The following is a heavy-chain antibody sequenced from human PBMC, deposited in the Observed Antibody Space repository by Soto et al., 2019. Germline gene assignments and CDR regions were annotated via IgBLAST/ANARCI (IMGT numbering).Heavy chain of an antibody. D-gene: IGHD6-19*01. CDR3: ARGLSSGWYYHYYYYYMDV. CDR2: MNPNSGNT. Sequence: ASVKVSCKASGYTFISYDINWVRQATGQGLEWMGWMNPNSGNTGYAQKFQGRVTMTRNTSISTAYMELSSLRSEDTAVYYCARGLSSGWYYHYYYYYMDVWGKGTTVTVSS. CDR1: GYTFISYD. J-gene: IGHJ6*03. V-gene: IGHV1-8*01.